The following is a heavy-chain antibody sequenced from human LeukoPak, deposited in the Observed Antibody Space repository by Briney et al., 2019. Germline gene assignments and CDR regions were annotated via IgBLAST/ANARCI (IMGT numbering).Heavy chain of an antibody. CDR3: ARGRPMDFDL. D-gene: IGHD5-24*01. Sequence: GGSLRLSCAASGFTFSRFEINWVRQAQGQGLEWLSYISSSGTTVYYADSVQGRFTISRDNAKNSLSLQMNSLRAGDSAIYYCARGRPMDFDLWGRGTLVTVSS. J-gene: IGHJ2*01. CDR2: ISSSGTTV. V-gene: IGHV3-48*03. CDR1: GFTFSRFE.